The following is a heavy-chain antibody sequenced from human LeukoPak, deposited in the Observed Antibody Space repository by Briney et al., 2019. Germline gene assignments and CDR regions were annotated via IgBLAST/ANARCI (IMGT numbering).Heavy chain of an antibody. CDR3: ARSGSHTPPYFDY. V-gene: IGHV1-2*02. CDR2: INPNSGGT. CDR1: GYTFTGYY. Sequence: GASVKVPCKASGYTFTGYYMHWVRQAPGQGLEWMGWINPNSGGTNYAQKFQGRVTMTRDTSISTAYMELSRLRSDDTAVYYCARSGSHTPPYFDYWGQGTLVTVSS. D-gene: IGHD1-26*01. J-gene: IGHJ4*02.